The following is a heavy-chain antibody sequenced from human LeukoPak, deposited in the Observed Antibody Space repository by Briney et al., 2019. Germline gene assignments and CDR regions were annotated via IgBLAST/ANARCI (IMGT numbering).Heavy chain of an antibody. D-gene: IGHD6-13*01. V-gene: IGHV4-59*01. Sequence: SETLSLTCTVSGGSISSYYWSWIRQPPGKGLEWIGYIYYSGSTNYNPSLKSRVTISVDTSKNQFSLKLSSVTAADTAVYYCARDGYSSSWFYYYMDVWGKGTTVTISS. J-gene: IGHJ6*03. CDR3: ARDGYSSSWFYYYMDV. CDR2: IYYSGST. CDR1: GGSISSYY.